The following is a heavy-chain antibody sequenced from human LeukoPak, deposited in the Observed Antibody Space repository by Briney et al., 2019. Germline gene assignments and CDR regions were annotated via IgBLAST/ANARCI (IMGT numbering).Heavy chain of an antibody. CDR3: AELGITMIGGV. Sequence: GGSLRLSCAASGFTFSSYSMNWVRQAPGKGLEWVSSISSSSSYIYYADSVKGRSTISRDNAKNSLYLQMNSLRAEDTAVYYCAELGITMIGGVWXKGTTVTISX. CDR1: GFTFSSYS. CDR2: ISSSSSYI. D-gene: IGHD3-10*02. V-gene: IGHV3-21*01. J-gene: IGHJ6*04.